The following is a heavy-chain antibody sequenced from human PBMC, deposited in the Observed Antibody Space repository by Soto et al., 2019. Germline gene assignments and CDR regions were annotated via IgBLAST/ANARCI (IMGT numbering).Heavy chain of an antibody. CDR2: IKQDGSEK. CDR3: ARDRGEGQPLVPPLGYFDY. CDR1: GFTFSSYW. J-gene: IGHJ4*02. Sequence: EVQLVESGGGLVQPGGSLRLSCAASGFTFSSYWMSWVRQAPGKGLEWVANIKQDGSEKYYVDSVKGRFTISRDNAKNSLHLQMNSLRAEDTAVYYCARDRGEGQPLVPPLGYFDYWGQGTLVTVSS. V-gene: IGHV3-7*01. D-gene: IGHD6-6*01.